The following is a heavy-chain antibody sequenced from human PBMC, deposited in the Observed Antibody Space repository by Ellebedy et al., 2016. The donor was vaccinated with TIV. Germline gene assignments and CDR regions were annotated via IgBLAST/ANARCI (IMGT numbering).Heavy chain of an antibody. CDR2: ISSSSSTI. J-gene: IGHJ6*02. V-gene: IGHV3-48*04. Sequence: GESLKISCAASGFTFSSYSMNWVRQAPGKGLEWVSYISSSSSTIYYADSVKGRFTISRDNAKNSLYLQMNSLRAEDTAVYYCARDEYKTLYYYDGMDVWGQGTTVTVSS. D-gene: IGHD1-1*01. CDR3: ARDEYKTLYYYDGMDV. CDR1: GFTFSSYS.